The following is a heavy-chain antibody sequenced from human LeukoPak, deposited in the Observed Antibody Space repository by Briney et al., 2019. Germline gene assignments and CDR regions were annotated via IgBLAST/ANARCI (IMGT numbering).Heavy chain of an antibody. CDR3: ARVTGYMIEDYFDY. CDR2: ISAYNGNT. D-gene: IGHD3-22*01. Sequence: ASVKVSCKASGYTFTGYYMHWVRQAPGQGLEWMGWISAYNGNTNYAQKLQGRVTMTTDTSTSTAYMELRSLRSDDTAVYYCARVTGYMIEDYFDYWGQGTLVTVSS. J-gene: IGHJ4*02. CDR1: GYTFTGYY. V-gene: IGHV1-18*04.